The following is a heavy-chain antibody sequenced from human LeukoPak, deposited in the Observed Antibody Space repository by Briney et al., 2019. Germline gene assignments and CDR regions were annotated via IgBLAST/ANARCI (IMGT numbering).Heavy chain of an antibody. V-gene: IGHV3-15*05. CDR1: GFTFANAR. CDR2: IKGKPDGGTA. Sequence: PGGSLRLSCAASGFTFANARMNWVRQAPGKGLEWVGRIKGKPDGGTADYAASVMARFIISRDDSKNTVYLQMNSLREEDSGLYFCSTDRDWGQGTLVAVSS. J-gene: IGHJ4*02. D-gene: IGHD5-24*01. CDR3: STDRD.